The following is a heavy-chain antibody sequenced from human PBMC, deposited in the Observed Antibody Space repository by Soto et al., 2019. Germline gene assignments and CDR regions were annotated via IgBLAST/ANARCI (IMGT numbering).Heavy chain of an antibody. CDR3: AREFYSSSVIRKYNWFDP. D-gene: IGHD6-13*01. CDR1: GFTFSSYA. CDR2: ISYDGSNK. V-gene: IGHV3-30-3*01. Sequence: GGSLRLSCAASGFTFSSYAMHWVRQAPGKGLEWVAVISYDGSNKYYADSVKGRFTISRDNSKNTLYLQMNSLRAEDTAVYYCAREFYSSSVIRKYNWFDPWGQGTLVTVSS. J-gene: IGHJ5*02.